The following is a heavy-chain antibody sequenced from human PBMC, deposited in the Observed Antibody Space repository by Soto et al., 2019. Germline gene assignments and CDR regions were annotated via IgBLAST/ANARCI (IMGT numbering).Heavy chain of an antibody. J-gene: IGHJ4*02. CDR1: GYTFTSYG. Sequence: QVQLVQSGAEVKKPGASVKVSCKASGYTFTSYGISWVRQAPGQGLEWMGWISAYNGNTNYAQELQGRVTMTTDTSTSTAYMELRSLRSDDTAVYYCARGQGLAPEYGDYVFEPYHYWGQGTLVTVSS. CDR2: ISAYNGNT. D-gene: IGHD4-17*01. V-gene: IGHV1-18*01. CDR3: ARGQGLAPEYGDYVFEPYHY.